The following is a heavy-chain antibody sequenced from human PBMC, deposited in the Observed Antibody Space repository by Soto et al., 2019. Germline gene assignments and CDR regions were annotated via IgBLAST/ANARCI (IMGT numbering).Heavy chain of an antibody. J-gene: IGHJ6*02. V-gene: IGHV4-39*01. CDR3: ARHSPDSSSWYPYYYYGMDV. CDR1: GGSISSSSYY. D-gene: IGHD6-13*01. CDR2: IYYSGST. Sequence: SETLSLTCTVSGGSISSSSYYWGWIRQPPGKGLEWIGSIYYSGSTYYNPSLKSRVTISVDTSKNQFSLKLSSVTAADTAVYYCARHSPDSSSWYPYYYYGMDVWGQGTTVTVSS.